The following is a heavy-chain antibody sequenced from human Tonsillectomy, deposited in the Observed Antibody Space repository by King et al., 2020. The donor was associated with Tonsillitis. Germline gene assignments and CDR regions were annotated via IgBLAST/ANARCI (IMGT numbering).Heavy chain of an antibody. V-gene: IGHV4-39*07. D-gene: IGHD3-9*01. CDR1: GGSISSSRYY. J-gene: IGHJ4*02. Sequence: QLQESGPGLVKPSETLSLTCTVSGGSISSSRYYWGWIRQPPGKGLEWIGSMYYSGSTNYNSSLKSRVTISVDTSKNQFSLKLTSVTAADTAVYYCASRFYDILTSPFDHWGQGTRVPVSS. CDR2: MYYSGST. CDR3: ASRFYDILTSPFDH.